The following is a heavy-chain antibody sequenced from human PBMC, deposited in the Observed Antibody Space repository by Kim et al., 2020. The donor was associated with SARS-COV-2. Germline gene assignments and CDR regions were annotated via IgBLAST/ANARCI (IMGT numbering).Heavy chain of an antibody. CDR2: ISGSGGST. CDR1: GFTFSSYA. D-gene: IGHD2-8*01. Sequence: GGSLRLSCAASGFTFSSYAMSWVRQAPGKGLEWVSAISGSGGSTYYADSVKGRFTISRDNSKNTLYLQMNSLRAEDTAVYYCAKVREPSGYCTNGVCFSTGVYYFDYWGQGTLVTVSS. CDR3: AKVREPSGYCTNGVCFSTGVYYFDY. V-gene: IGHV3-23*01. J-gene: IGHJ4*02.